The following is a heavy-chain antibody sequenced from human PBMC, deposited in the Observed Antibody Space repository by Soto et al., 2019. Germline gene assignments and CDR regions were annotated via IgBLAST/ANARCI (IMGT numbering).Heavy chain of an antibody. CDR2: ISGRGGST. V-gene: IGHV3-23*01. CDR1: GFTFSSYA. J-gene: IGHJ4*02. CDR3: AKDLYDYGEFDY. Sequence: EVQLLESGGGLVQPGGSLRLSCEASGFTFSSYAMSWVRQAPGKGLEWVSAISGRGGSTYYADSVKGRFTICRDNSTNPLYLQMNSLRAEDTAVYYCAKDLYDYGEFDYWGQGTLVTVSS. D-gene: IGHD4-17*01.